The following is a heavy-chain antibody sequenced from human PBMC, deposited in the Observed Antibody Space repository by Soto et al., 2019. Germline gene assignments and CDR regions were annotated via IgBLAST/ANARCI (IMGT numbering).Heavy chain of an antibody. CDR3: AKDNVIVVAIYGMDV. D-gene: IGHD2-2*01. J-gene: IGHJ6*02. CDR2: ISGSGGST. Sequence: GGSLRLSCAASGFTFSSYAMSWVRQAPGKGLEWVSAISGSGGSTYYADSVKGRFTISRDNSKNTLYLQMNSLRAEDTAVYYCAKDNVIVVAIYGMDVWGQGTTVTVSS. V-gene: IGHV3-23*01. CDR1: GFTFSSYA.